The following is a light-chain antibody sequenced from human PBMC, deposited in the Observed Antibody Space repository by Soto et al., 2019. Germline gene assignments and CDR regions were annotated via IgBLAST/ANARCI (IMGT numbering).Light chain of an antibody. CDR2: DVS. J-gene: IGLJ2*01. CDR3: NSYTSSSTLVV. CDR1: SSDVGGYNY. Sequence: QSALTQPASVSGSPGQSIIISCTGTSSDVGGYNYVSWYQHHPGKAPKLMIYDVSNRPSGVSNRFSGSKSGNTASLTISGLQAEDEADYYCNSYTSSSTLVVFGGGTKVTVL. V-gene: IGLV2-14*03.